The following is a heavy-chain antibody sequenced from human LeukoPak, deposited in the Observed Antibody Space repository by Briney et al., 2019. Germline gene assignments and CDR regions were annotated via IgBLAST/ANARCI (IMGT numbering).Heavy chain of an antibody. Sequence: GGSLGLSCAASGLTFDDYGMTWVRQAPGKGLEWVSDINWNGGSIGYADSVKGRFTVSRDNAKNSLYLQMNSLRAEDTALYYCAREKYDSSGYYTDSYYFDYWGQGTLVTVSS. CDR3: AREKYDSSGYYTDSYYFDY. D-gene: IGHD3-22*01. J-gene: IGHJ4*02. CDR1: GLTFDDYG. CDR2: INWNGGSI. V-gene: IGHV3-20*04.